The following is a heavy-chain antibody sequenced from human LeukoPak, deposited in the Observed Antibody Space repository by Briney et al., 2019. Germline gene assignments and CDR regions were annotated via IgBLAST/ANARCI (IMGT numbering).Heavy chain of an antibody. CDR3: ARRIVGPSSGGDY. CDR1: GVSISSSNSY. D-gene: IGHD1-26*01. J-gene: IGHJ4*02. Sequence: SETLSLTCTVSGVSISSSNSYWGWIRQPPGKGLEWIGSIYYSGNTYYNASLKSQVSISIDTSKNQFSLRLTSVTAADTAVYYCARRIVGPSSGGDYWGQGTPVTVSS. CDR2: IYYSGNT. V-gene: IGHV4-39*01.